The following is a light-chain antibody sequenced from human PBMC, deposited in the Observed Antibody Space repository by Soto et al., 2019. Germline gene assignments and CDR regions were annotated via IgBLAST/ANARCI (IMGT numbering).Light chain of an antibody. V-gene: IGKV1-5*01. CDR3: QQYNSYSSLT. CDR2: DAS. Sequence: DIQMTQSPSTLSVSVGDRVTFTCRASQSISRRLAWYQQKPGKAPKLLMSDASSLESGVPSRFSGSGSGTEFTLTISSLQPDDFATYYCQQYNSYSSLTFGGGTKVDXK. CDR1: QSISRR. J-gene: IGKJ4*01.